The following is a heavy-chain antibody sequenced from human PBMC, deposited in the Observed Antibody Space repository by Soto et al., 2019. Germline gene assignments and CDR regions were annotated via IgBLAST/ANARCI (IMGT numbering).Heavy chain of an antibody. V-gene: IGHV4-4*07. CDR2: VFSSVSV. J-gene: IGHJ4*02. Sequence: LSLTCIVSGVSVRSYTWSWVRQPANKGLEWIGRVFSSVSVTYNPSLKSRVSISMDTPENRISLKLDSVTAADAGVYFCARDGMTTGDTWGPGTLVTVSS. D-gene: IGHD2-21*02. CDR1: GVSVRSYT. CDR3: ARDGMTTGDT.